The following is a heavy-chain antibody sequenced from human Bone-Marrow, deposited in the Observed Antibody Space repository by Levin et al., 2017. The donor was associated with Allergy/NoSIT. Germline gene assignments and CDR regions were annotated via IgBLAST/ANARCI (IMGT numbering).Heavy chain of an antibody. CDR1: GGSISSSNW. Sequence: PGGSLRLSCAVSGGSISSSNWWSWVRQPPGKGLEWIGEIYHSGSTNYNPSLKSRVTISVDKSKNQFSLKLSSVTAADTAVYYCARVPIKYNWKLETDWYFDLWGRGTLVTVSS. D-gene: IGHD1-20*01. J-gene: IGHJ2*01. CDR3: ARVPIKYNWKLETDWYFDL. CDR2: IYHSGST. V-gene: IGHV4-4*02.